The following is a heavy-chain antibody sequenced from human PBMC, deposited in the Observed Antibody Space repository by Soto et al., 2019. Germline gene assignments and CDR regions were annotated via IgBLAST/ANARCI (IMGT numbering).Heavy chain of an antibody. J-gene: IGHJ3*01. V-gene: IGHV3-53*01. D-gene: IGHD1-1*01. CDR3: ATWHEREHDYDV. CDR1: GFTISGKKY. CDR2: LYDLDGS. Sequence: DVQLVESGGGLIQPGASLRLSCAAFGFTISGKKYVAWVRQAPGKGLEWVSALYDLDGSFYSASVKGRFTTSSDSSKTTVYLQMNDLRPDDTAVYYCATWHEREHDYDVWGQGTTVTVSS.